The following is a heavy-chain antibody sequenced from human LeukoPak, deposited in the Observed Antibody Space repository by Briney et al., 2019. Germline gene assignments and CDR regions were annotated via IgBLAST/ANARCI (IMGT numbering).Heavy chain of an antibody. CDR3: ARGGVVVAATENWFDP. CDR1: GGSISSYY. CDR2: IYYSGST. Sequence: SETLSLTCTVSGGSISSYYWSWIRQPPGKGLEWIGYIYYSGSTNYNPSLKSRVTMSVDTSKNQFSLKLSSVTAADTAVYYCARGGVVVAATENWFDPWGQGTLVTVSS. V-gene: IGHV4-59*12. J-gene: IGHJ5*02. D-gene: IGHD2-15*01.